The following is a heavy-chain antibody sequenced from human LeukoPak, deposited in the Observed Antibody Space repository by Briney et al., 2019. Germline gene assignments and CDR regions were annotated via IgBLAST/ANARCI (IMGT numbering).Heavy chain of an antibody. D-gene: IGHD6-13*01. Sequence: GGSLRLSCAASGFTFSSYAMSWVRQAPGKGLEWVSAISGSGGSTYYADSVKGRFTISRDNSKNTLYLQMNSLRAEDTAVYYCAKSGISAAGKIPDFDYWGQGTLVTVSP. CDR3: AKSGISAAGKIPDFDY. CDR1: GFTFSSYA. CDR2: ISGSGGST. V-gene: IGHV3-23*01. J-gene: IGHJ4*02.